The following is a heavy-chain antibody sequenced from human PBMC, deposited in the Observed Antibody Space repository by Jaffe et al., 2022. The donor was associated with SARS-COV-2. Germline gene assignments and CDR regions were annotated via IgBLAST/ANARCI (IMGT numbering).Heavy chain of an antibody. J-gene: IGHJ2*01. CDR3: AREHYTGTYWYYDL. Sequence: QVQLVESGGGVVQPGGSLRLSCAASGFNLSTYGLHWVRQAPGKGLEWVAVIWYDGSNQNYADSVKGRFTMSRDKSKNTLYLQMNRLRAEDTAVYYCAREHYTGTYWYYDLWGRGTLVTVSS. CDR1: GFNLSTYG. D-gene: IGHD3-10*01. V-gene: IGHV3-33*01. CDR2: IWYDGSNQ.